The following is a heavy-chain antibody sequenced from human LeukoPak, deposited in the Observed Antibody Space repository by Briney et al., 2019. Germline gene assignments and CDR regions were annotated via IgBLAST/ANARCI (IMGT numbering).Heavy chain of an antibody. J-gene: IGHJ6*02. CDR3: AKDRGFSISSYFYYGMDV. CDR1: GFTFSYYG. CDR2: ISFDGSNE. D-gene: IGHD2-21*01. V-gene: IGHV3-30*18. Sequence: GGSLRLPCAASGFTFSYYGIHWVRQAPGKGLEWVAIISFDGSNEYYADSVKGRFTISRDNSKNTMYLQMNSLRAEDTAIYYCAKDRGFSISSYFYYGMDVWGQGTTVTVAS.